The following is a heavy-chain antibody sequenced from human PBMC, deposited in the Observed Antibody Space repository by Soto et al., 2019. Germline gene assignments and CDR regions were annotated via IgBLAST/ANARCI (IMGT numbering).Heavy chain of an antibody. D-gene: IGHD5-12*01. CDR1: GFTIRNYA. CDR3: EGSWT. CDR2: ISGTTDRT. V-gene: IGHV3-23*02. Sequence: EVQVLESGGGLVQPGGSLRLSCAASGFTIRNYAMSWVRQAPGKALEWVAGISGTTDRTYYRDSVEGRFTIFKDTSKNNLYLEMNSLRAEDTALYRCEGSWTWGQGTLVTVSS. J-gene: IGHJ1*01.